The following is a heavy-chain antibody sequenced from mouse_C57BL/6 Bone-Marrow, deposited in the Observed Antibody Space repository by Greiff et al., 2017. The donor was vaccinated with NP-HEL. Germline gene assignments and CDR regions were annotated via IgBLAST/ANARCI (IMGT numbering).Heavy chain of an antibody. CDR3: ARKGGLRRRGFAY. J-gene: IGHJ3*01. Sequence: QVQLQQPGAELVMPGASVKLSCKASGYTFTSYWMHWVKQRPGHGLEWIGEIDPSDSYTNYNQKFKGKSTLTVDKSSSTAYMQLSSLTSEDSAVYYCARKGGLRRRGFAYWGQGTLVTVSA. D-gene: IGHD2-4*01. CDR2: IDPSDSYT. V-gene: IGHV1-69*01. CDR1: GYTFTSYW.